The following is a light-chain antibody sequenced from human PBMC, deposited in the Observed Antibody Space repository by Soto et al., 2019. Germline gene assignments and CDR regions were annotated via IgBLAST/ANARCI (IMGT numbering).Light chain of an antibody. CDR3: QQRSSWPWT. V-gene: IGKV3-11*01. CDR2: DVS. CDR1: QSVSSY. Sequence: EIVLTQSPATLSLSPGERATLSCRASQSVSSYLAWYQQKPGQAPRLLMYDVSNRATGIPASFSGSGSGTDFTLTITSIEPEDFAGYYWQQRSSWPWTFGQGTKLEIK. J-gene: IGKJ1*01.